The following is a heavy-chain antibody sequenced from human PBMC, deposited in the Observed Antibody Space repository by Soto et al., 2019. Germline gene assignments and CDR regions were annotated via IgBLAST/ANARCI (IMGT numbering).Heavy chain of an antibody. J-gene: IGHJ3*01. Sequence: DVQLVESGGGLIQPGESLRLSCAAFGFTISGKKYVAWVRQAPGKGLEWVSALYDLDGSFYAASVKGRFTTSSDSSKTTVYLQMNDLLPYDTAVYYCATWHEREHAYDVWGQGTTVTVS. V-gene: IGHV3-53*01. CDR2: LYDLDGS. CDR1: GFTISGKKY. CDR3: ATWHEREHAYDV. D-gene: IGHD1-1*01.